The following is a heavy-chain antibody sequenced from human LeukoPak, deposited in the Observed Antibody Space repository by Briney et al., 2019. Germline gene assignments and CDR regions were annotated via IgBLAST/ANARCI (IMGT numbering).Heavy chain of an antibody. CDR3: AQDVV. CDR1: GFTFRNYG. D-gene: IGHD2-15*01. Sequence: GGTLTLSRAASGFTFRNYGMSWVRQAPGKVLEWVSGISGYGSSTYYADSVKGRFTISRDNSKNRLYLQMYSLTVEDTAIYYCAQDVVRGQGTVVTVS. V-gene: IGHV3-23*01. J-gene: IGHJ4*02. CDR2: ISGYGSST.